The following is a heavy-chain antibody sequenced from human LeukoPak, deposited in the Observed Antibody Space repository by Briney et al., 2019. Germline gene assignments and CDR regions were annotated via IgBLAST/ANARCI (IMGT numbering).Heavy chain of an antibody. J-gene: IGHJ4*02. D-gene: IGHD3-9*01. V-gene: IGHV1-2*02. Sequence: ASVKVSCKASGYTFTGYYMHWVRQAPGQGLEWMGWINPNSGGTNYAQKFQGRVTMTRDTSISTAYMELSRLRSDDTAVYYSARRLRYFDWLSPFDYWGQGTLVTVSS. CDR3: ARRLRYFDWLSPFDY. CDR1: GYTFTGYY. CDR2: INPNSGGT.